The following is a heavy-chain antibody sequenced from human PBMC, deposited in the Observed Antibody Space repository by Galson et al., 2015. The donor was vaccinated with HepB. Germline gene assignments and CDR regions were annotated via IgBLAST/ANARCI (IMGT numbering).Heavy chain of an antibody. CDR1: GYTFTSYA. J-gene: IGHJ6*02. CDR3: AREGYCSSTSCYVAVNYYGMDV. Sequence: SVKVSCKASGYTFTSYAMNWVRQAPGQGLEWMGWINTNTGNPTYAQGFTGRFVFSLDTSVSTAYLQISSLKAEDTAVYYCAREGYCSSTSCYVAVNYYGMDVWGQGTTVTVSS. V-gene: IGHV7-4-1*02. CDR2: INTNTGNP. D-gene: IGHD2-2*01.